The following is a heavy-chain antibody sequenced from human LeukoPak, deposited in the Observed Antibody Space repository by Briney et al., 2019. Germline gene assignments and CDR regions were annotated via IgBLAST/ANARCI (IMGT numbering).Heavy chain of an antibody. Sequence: ASVKVSCKASGYTFTAYFMHWVRQAPGQGLGWMGWINPNSGDTNYAQKFQGRVTMTGDTSISTVYMELSRLRSDDTAVYYCARGPGFSIWYQDWFDPWGQGNLVTVSS. D-gene: IGHD6-13*01. CDR1: GYTFTAYF. J-gene: IGHJ5*02. V-gene: IGHV1-2*02. CDR3: ARGPGFSIWYQDWFDP. CDR2: INPNSGDT.